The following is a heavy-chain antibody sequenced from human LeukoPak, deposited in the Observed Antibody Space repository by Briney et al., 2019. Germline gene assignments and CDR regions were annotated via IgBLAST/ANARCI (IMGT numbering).Heavy chain of an antibody. CDR2: INPSGGST. CDR3: ARVRSVVPPSDAFDI. V-gene: IGHV1-46*01. Sequence: ASVKVSCKASGYTFTSYYMHWVRQAPGQGLEWMGIINPSGGSTSYAQKFQGRVTMTRDTSISTAYMELSELRSDDTAVYYCARVRSVVPPSDAFDIWGQGTMVTVSS. D-gene: IGHD3-22*01. CDR1: GYTFTSYY. J-gene: IGHJ3*02.